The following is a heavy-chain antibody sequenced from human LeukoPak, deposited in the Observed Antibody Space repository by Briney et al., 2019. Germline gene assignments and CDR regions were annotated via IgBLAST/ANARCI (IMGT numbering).Heavy chain of an antibody. CDR3: ARDIAFDGTRPPDY. CDR2: ISHDGSHK. J-gene: IGHJ4*02. V-gene: IGHV3-30*04. Sequence: GGSLRLSCAASGFTFSSYAMHWVRQAPCKGLAWVAVISHDGSHKYYAASVKGRFTISRDNPKNTLFLQMNSLRPEDTAVYYCARDIAFDGTRPPDYWGQGTLATVSS. CDR1: GFTFSSYA. D-gene: IGHD3-3*02.